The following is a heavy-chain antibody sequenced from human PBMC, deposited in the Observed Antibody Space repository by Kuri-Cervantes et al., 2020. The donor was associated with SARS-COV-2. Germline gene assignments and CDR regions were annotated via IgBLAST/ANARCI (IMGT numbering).Heavy chain of an antibody. V-gene: IGHV3-30*03. J-gene: IGHJ4*02. CDR2: ISYDGSNK. Sequence: GESLKISCAASGFTSSSYGMHWVRQAPGKGLEWVAVISYDGSNKYYADSVKGRFTISRDNSKNTLYLQMNSLRAEDTAVYYCARGSKTTVVTPVSWGQGTLVTVSS. CDR3: ARGSKTTVVTPVS. CDR1: GFTSSSYG. D-gene: IGHD4-23*01.